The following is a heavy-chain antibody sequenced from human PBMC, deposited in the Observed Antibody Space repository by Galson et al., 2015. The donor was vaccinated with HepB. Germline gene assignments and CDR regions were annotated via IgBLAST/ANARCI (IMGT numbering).Heavy chain of an antibody. V-gene: IGHV4-34*01. Sequence: ETLSLTCAVYGGSFSGYYWRWIRQPPGKGLEWIGEINHSGSTNYNPSLKSRVTISVDTSKNQFSLKLSSVTAADTAVYYCARVSFPDRGFWSGYTYYYYYYMDVWGKGTTVTVSS. CDR3: ARVSFPDRGFWSGYTYYYYYYMDV. D-gene: IGHD3-3*01. CDR1: GGSFSGYY. CDR2: INHSGST. J-gene: IGHJ6*03.